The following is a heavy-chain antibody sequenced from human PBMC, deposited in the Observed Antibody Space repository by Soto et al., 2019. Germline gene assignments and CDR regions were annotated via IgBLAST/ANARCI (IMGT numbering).Heavy chain of an antibody. V-gene: IGHV1-2*04. Sequence: GASVKVSCKASGYTFTGYYMHWVRQAPGQGLEWMGWINPNSGGTNYAQKFQGWVTMTRDTSISTACMELSRLRSDDTAVYYCARDGSPELGYCSGGSCYTGGRWFDPWGQGTLVTVSS. J-gene: IGHJ5*02. CDR3: ARDGSPELGYCSGGSCYTGGRWFDP. CDR1: GYTFTGYY. CDR2: INPNSGGT. D-gene: IGHD2-15*01.